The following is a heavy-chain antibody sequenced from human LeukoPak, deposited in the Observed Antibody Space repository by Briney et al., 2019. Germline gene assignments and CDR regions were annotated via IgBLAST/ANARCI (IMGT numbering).Heavy chain of an antibody. D-gene: IGHD5-24*01. CDR2: ISSNGGNT. CDR1: GFTFSDYP. Sequence: GGSLRLSCSASGFTFSDYPMHWVRQAPGKGLESVSTISSNGGNTHYADSVKGRFTISRDNSKSTLYLQMSSLRAEDTAVYYCVKDLDDYPPSDAFDLWGQGTMVTVSS. CDR3: VKDLDDYPPSDAFDL. J-gene: IGHJ3*01. V-gene: IGHV3-64D*06.